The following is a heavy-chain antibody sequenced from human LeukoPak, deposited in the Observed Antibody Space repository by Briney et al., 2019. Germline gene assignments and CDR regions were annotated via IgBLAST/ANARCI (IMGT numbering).Heavy chain of an antibody. Sequence: GGSLRLSCAASGFTFSSSGMHWVRQAPGKGLEWVAVISYHGSNKDYVDSVKGRFTISRDNSKNTLYLQMNSLKDEDTAVYYCARGLYKNGWYYFDYWGQGTLVTVSS. D-gene: IGHD6-19*01. CDR1: GFTFSSSG. J-gene: IGHJ4*02. CDR2: ISYHGSNK. V-gene: IGHV3-30*03. CDR3: ARGLYKNGWYYFDY.